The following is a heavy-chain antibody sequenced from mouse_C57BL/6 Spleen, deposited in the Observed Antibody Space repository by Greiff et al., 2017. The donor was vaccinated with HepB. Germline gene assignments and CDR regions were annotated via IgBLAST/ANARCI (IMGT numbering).Heavy chain of an antibody. D-gene: IGHD4-1*01. V-gene: IGHV5-4*01. J-gene: IGHJ4*01. CDR1: GFTFSSYA. Sequence: DVKLVESGGGLVKPGGSLKLSCAASGFTFSSYAMSWVRQTPEKRLEWVATISDGGSYTYYPDNVKGRFTISRDNAKNNLYLQMSHLKSEDTAMYYCARDQTGVDYWGQGTSVTVSA. CDR2: ISDGGSYT. CDR3: ARDQTGVDY.